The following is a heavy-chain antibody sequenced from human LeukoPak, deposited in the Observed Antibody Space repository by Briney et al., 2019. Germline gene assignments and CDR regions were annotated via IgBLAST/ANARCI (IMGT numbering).Heavy chain of an antibody. CDR1: GGSISSYY. Sequence: PSETLSLTCTVSGGSISSYYWSWIRQPPGKGLEWIGYIYYSGSTNYNPSLKSRVTISVDMSKNQFSLKLSSVTAADTAVYYCARAGWIITSGIDYWGQGALVTVSS. CDR2: IYYSGST. V-gene: IGHV4-59*01. J-gene: IGHJ4*02. CDR3: ARAGWIITSGIDY. D-gene: IGHD3-10*01.